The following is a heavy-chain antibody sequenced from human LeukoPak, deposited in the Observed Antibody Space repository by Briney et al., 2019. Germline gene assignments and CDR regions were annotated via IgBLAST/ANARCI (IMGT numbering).Heavy chain of an antibody. D-gene: IGHD6-19*01. Sequence: GGSLRLSCAASGFTFDDYAMHWVRQAPGKGPEWVSGISWNSGSIGYADSVKGRFTISRDNAKNSLYLQMNSLRAEDTALYYCAKGGIAVAGYYYGMDVWGQGTTVTVSS. CDR2: ISWNSGSI. CDR3: AKGGIAVAGYYYGMDV. J-gene: IGHJ6*02. V-gene: IGHV3-9*01. CDR1: GFTFDDYA.